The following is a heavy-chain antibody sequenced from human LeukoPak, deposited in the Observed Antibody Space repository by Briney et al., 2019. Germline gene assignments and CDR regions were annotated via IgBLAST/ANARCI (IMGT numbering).Heavy chain of an antibody. Sequence: GGSLRLSCAASGFTFSSYGMHWVRQAPGKGLEWVAVISYDGSTKYYEDSVKGRFTISRDNFKNTLYLQMNSLRAEDTAVYYCARGPPPDIVVVPAAMLAYYGMDVWGQGTTVTVSS. D-gene: IGHD2-2*01. CDR2: ISYDGSTK. CDR3: ARGPPPDIVVVPAAMLAYYGMDV. V-gene: IGHV3-30*03. CDR1: GFTFSSYG. J-gene: IGHJ6*02.